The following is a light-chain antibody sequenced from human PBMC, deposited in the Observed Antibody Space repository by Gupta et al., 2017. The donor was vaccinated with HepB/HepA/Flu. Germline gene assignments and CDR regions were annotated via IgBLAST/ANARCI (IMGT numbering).Light chain of an antibody. V-gene: IGKV3-11*01. Sequence: EVVLTQSPATVSSSAGDRATLSCRASQSVSTYLAWYQQKPGQAPKLLIYDASNRATGIPARFSGSGSGTDFTLTVSSLEPEDFAIYYCQHRYNWPLTFGGGTKVEIK. J-gene: IGKJ4*01. CDR1: QSVSTY. CDR3: QHRYNWPLT. CDR2: DAS.